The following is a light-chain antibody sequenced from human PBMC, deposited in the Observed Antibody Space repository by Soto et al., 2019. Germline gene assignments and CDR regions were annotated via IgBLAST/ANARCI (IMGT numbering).Light chain of an antibody. CDR2: GAS. CDR3: LQDYNYPHT. J-gene: IGKJ2*01. V-gene: IGKV1-6*01. CDR1: QGIRDD. Sequence: IQMTQSPSALSTSVGDRVTITCRASQGIRDDLGWYQQKPGEAPKALIYGASNLQSGVPSRFSASGSGTDFTLTISSLQPEDFATYYCLQDYNYPHTFGQGTKVEIK.